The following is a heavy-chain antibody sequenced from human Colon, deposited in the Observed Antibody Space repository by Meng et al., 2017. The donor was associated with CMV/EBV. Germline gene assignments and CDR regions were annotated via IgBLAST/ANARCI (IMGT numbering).Heavy chain of an antibody. J-gene: IGHJ4*02. D-gene: IGHD3-22*01. CDR3: ARYHYYDRSGYLKVHLDY. V-gene: IGHV1-18*01. CDR2: ISAYNGHT. Sequence: ASVKVSCKASGYTFNNYGISWVRQAPGQGFESLGWISAYNGHTDYAQKFQDRLTMSTDRSTTTAYMELRSLRSDDTAVYFCARYHYYDRSGYLKVHLDYWGQGTLVTVSS. CDR1: GYTFNNYG.